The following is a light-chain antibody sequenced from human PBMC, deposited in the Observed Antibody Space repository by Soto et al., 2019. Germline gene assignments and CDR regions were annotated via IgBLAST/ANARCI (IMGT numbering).Light chain of an antibody. V-gene: IGKV3D-20*02. CDR2: GAS. J-gene: IGKJ5*01. CDR1: QSVSSSY. CDR3: QQRSNWPPT. Sequence: EIVFSQSPGTLSLSPGERATLSCRASQSVSSSYLAWYQQKPGQAPRLLIYGASTRATGIPARFSGSGSGTEFTLTISSLEPEDFAVYYCQQRSNWPPTFGQGTRMEIK.